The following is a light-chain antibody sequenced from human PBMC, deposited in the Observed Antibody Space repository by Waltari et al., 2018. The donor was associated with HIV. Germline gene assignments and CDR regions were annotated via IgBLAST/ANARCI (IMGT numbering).Light chain of an antibody. CDR1: QSISAK. V-gene: IGKV3-15*01. CDR2: EAA. Sequence: EIVMTQSPPTLSVSPGQRVTLSCRASQSISAKVAWYQQRPGQAPRLLIYEAATRPTGIPARFSGSGSGTEFTLTISSLQSEDFATYYCQQLNSYPLTFGGGTKVEIK. J-gene: IGKJ4*01. CDR3: QQLNSYPLT.